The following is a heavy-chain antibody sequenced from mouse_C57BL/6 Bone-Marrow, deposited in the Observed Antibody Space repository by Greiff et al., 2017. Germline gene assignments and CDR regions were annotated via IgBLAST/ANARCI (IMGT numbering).Heavy chain of an antibody. J-gene: IGHJ3*01. V-gene: IGHV14-4*01. CDR3: TNYG. CDR1: GFNIKDDY. Sequence: VNVKQPGAELVRPGASVKLSCTASGFNIKDDYMHWVKQRPEQGLEWIGWIDPENGDTAYASKFQGKATITADTSSNTAYLQLSSLTSGDTAVYYCTNYGWGQGTLVTVSA. D-gene: IGHD1-1*02. CDR2: IDPENGDT.